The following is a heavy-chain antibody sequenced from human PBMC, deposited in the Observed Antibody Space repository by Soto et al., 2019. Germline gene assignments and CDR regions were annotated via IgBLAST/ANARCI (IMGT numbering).Heavy chain of an antibody. J-gene: IGHJ6*02. CDR3: AKAQGIASSADWDWYYGMDV. CDR2: FDPEDGET. CDR1: GYTLTELS. D-gene: IGHD6-13*01. V-gene: IGHV1-24*01. Sequence: ASVKVSCKDSGYTLTELSMHWVRQAPGKGLEWMGGFDPEDGETIYAQKFQGRVTMTEDTSTDTLYLQMNSLRAEDTAVYYCAKAQGIASSADWDWYYGMDVWGQGTTVTASS.